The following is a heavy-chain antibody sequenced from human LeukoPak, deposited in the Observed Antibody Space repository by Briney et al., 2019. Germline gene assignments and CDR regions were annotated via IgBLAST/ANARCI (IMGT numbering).Heavy chain of an antibody. CDR1: RFIFGSYA. CDR2: ISYDGGKT. D-gene: IGHD3-3*01. CDR3: ARGFNDFWSGSQLEY. J-gene: IGHJ4*02. V-gene: IGHV3-30-3*01. Sequence: GGSLRLSCVASRFIFGSYAMPWVRQAPGKGMQWLAVISYDGGKTYYADSVEGRFTISRDNSKSTVYLEINSLRSEDTAIYYCARGFNDFWSGSQLEYWGQGTLVTVSS.